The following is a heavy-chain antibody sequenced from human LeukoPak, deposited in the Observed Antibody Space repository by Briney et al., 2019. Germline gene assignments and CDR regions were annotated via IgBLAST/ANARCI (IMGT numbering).Heavy chain of an antibody. Sequence: ASVKVSCTSSGYTFTSYGITWVRQAPGQGLEWMGWISAYNGDTEYAQKFQGRVTMTTDTSTRTAYMEVRSLRSDDTAVYYCARGGSGWPSDYWGQGTLVTVSS. V-gene: IGHV1-18*01. CDR1: GYTFTSYG. J-gene: IGHJ4*02. CDR3: ARGGSGWPSDY. D-gene: IGHD6-19*01. CDR2: ISAYNGDT.